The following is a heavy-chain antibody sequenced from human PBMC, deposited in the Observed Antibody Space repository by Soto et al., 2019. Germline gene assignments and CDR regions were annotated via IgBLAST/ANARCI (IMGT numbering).Heavy chain of an antibody. D-gene: IGHD1-26*01. V-gene: IGHV3-21*01. CDR1: GFTFSSYS. J-gene: IGHJ5*02. CDR3: AREGRGLSLRWFDP. Sequence: PGGTLRLSCAASGFTFSSYSMNWVRQAPGKGLEWVSSISSSSSYIYYADSVKGRFTISRDNAKNSLYLQMNSLRAEDTAVYYCAREGRGLSLRWFDPWGQGTLVTVSS. CDR2: ISSSSSYI.